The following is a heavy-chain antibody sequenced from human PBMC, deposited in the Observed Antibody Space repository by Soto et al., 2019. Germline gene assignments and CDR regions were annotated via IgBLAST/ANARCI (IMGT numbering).Heavy chain of an antibody. CDR3: ARGGAYNGGWFS. Sequence: EVQLVESGGGLVQPGGSLRLSCAASGFTFSGYWMHWVRQSPGKGLVWVSRLNSDGSITSYADSVTGRFTISRDNAKNTPYLQMNRLRAEDTAVYFCARGGAYNGGWFSWGPGTLVTVSS. CDR2: LNSDGSIT. J-gene: IGHJ4*02. CDR1: GFTFSGYW. D-gene: IGHD6-19*01. V-gene: IGHV3-74*01.